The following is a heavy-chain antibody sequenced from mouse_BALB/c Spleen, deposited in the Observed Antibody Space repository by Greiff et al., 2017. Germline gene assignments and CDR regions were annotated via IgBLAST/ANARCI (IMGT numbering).Heavy chain of an antibody. D-gene: IGHD1-1*01. Sequence: EVHLVESGPGLVKPSQSLSLTCTVTGYSITSDYAWNWIRQFPGNKLEWMGYISYSGSTSYNPSLKSRISITRDTSKNQFFLQLNSVTTEDTATYYCASHYYGSREAWFAYWGQGTLVTVSA. J-gene: IGHJ3*01. CDR2: ISYSGST. V-gene: IGHV3-2*02. CDR3: ASHYYGSREAWFAY. CDR1: GYSITSDYA.